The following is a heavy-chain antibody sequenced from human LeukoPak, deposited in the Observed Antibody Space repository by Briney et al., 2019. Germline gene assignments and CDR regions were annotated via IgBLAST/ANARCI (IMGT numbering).Heavy chain of an antibody. CDR2: INPSGGST. CDR1: GYTFTSYH. D-gene: IGHD6-19*01. V-gene: IGHV1-46*01. CDR3: ARAGVGSGWSTNYFDY. J-gene: IGHJ4*02. Sequence: GASVKDSCKASGYTFTSYHMHWVRQAPGQGLEWMGKINPSGGSTSSTQKFQGRVTMTRDTSTTTVYMELSSLRSEDTAVYYCARAGVGSGWSTNYFDYWGQGTLVTVSS.